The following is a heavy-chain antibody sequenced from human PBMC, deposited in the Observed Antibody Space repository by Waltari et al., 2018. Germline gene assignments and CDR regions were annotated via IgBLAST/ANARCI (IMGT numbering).Heavy chain of an antibody. V-gene: IGHV1-69*14. CDR3: GRVWGSSSGGFGP. Sequence: QVQLVQSGAAVKKPGSSVKVSCKASGGTFSSYALSWVRQAPGQGLVWMGGQVRGQGVEWRGGSRRIYGKETYGQKFQGRVTSTAEKSTSRAYMELRSLRAEERAVYYGGRVWGSSSGGFGPGGQGTLGTVS. J-gene: IGHJ5*02. CDR1: GGTFSSYA. CDR2: SRRIYGKE. D-gene: IGHD6-6*01.